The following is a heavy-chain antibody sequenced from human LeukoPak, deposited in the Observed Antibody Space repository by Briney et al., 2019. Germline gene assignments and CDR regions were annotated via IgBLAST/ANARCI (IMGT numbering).Heavy chain of an antibody. CDR3: ARDPVDTATANHYYYYYMDV. CDR2: IYHSGST. Sequence: SETLSLTCTVSGCSISSGYYWGWIRQPPGKGLEWIGSIYHSGSTYYNPSLKSRVTISVDTSKNQFSLKLSSVTAADTAVYYCARDPVDTATANHYYYYYMDVWGKGTTVTVSS. V-gene: IGHV4-38-2*02. D-gene: IGHD5-18*01. CDR1: GCSISSGYY. J-gene: IGHJ6*03.